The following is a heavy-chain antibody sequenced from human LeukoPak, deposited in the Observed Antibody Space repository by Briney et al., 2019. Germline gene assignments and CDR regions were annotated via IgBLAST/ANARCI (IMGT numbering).Heavy chain of an antibody. V-gene: IGHV3-23*01. Sequence: GGSLRLSCAASEFTFSNYAMSWVRQAPGKGLEWVSGSTGTGYSTYYADSVKGRFTISRDNSKNTLYLQMNSLRAEDTAVYYCVKGVRMGVTGAFDIWGQGTMVTVSS. CDR1: EFTFSNYA. CDR2: STGTGYST. CDR3: VKGVRMGVTGAFDI. J-gene: IGHJ3*02. D-gene: IGHD1-26*01.